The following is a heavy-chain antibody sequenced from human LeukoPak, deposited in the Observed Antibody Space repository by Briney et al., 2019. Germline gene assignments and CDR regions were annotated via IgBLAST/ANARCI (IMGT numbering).Heavy chain of an antibody. D-gene: IGHD4-11*01. CDR1: GFTFSSYG. Sequence: GGSLRLSCAASGFTFSSYGMSWVRQAPGKGLEWVSGISGSGGSTYYADSVKGRFTISRDNSKYTLYLQMNSLRAEDTAVYYCAKKSTTVITYYFDYWGQGTLVTVSS. J-gene: IGHJ4*02. CDR3: AKKSTTVITYYFDY. V-gene: IGHV3-23*01. CDR2: ISGSGGST.